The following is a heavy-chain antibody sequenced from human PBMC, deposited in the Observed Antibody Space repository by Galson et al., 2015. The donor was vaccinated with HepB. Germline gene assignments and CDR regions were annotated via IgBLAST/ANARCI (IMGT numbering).Heavy chain of an antibody. D-gene: IGHD3-16*01. Sequence: SLRLSCAASGFAFSRHTMSWVRQTPGQGLQWLSYISTNGANIHYADSVKGRFTVARDNAKNTMFLQMNSLRAEDTAVYYCATVLFGSGAYWTFEMWGRRTLVTVSS. CDR2: ISTNGANI. V-gene: IGHV3-48*04. J-gene: IGHJ3*02. CDR1: GFAFSRHT. CDR3: ATVLFGSGAYWTFEM.